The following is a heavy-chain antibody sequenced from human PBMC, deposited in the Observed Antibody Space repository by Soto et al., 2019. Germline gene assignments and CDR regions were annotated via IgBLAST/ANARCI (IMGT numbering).Heavy chain of an antibody. CDR3: ARRRRHYYDSSGYFLDAFDI. Sequence: SETLSLTCTVSGGSISSYYWSWIRQPPGKGLEWIGYIYYSGSTNYNPSLKSRVTISVDTSKNQFSLKVSSVTAADTAVYYCARRRRHYYDSSGYFLDAFDIWGQGTMVTVSS. V-gene: IGHV4-59*08. CDR2: IYYSGST. D-gene: IGHD3-22*01. J-gene: IGHJ3*02. CDR1: GGSISSYY.